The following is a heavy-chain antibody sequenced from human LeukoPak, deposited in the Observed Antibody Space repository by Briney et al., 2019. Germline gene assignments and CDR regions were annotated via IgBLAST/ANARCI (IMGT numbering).Heavy chain of an antibody. CDR2: LSSDAKTT. Sequence: GTSLRLSCAASGITLSAYGTHWVRQAPGKGLEWVAALSSDAKTTYYADSVKGRFTITRDNSKNTLYLEMNRLRIEDTARYYCTKEGLVWGTSFSAWFDPWGQGTLVTVSS. CDR3: TKEGLVWGTSFSAWFDP. CDR1: GITLSAYG. D-gene: IGHD3-16*01. V-gene: IGHV3-30*18. J-gene: IGHJ5*02.